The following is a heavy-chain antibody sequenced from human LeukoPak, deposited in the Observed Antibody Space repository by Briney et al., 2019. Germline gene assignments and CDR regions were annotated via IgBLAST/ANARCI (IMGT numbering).Heavy chain of an antibody. CDR1: GGSFSSSTYY. D-gene: IGHD6-13*01. Sequence: SETLSLTCTVSGGSFSSSTYYWGWIRQPPGKGLEWIGTIYYSGRTYYNPSLKSRVTVSVDTSKNQFSLKLTSVTAADTAMYYCARLVGSSWYHEVLFGRDYWGQGTLVTVSS. CDR3: ARLVGSSWYHEVLFGRDY. V-gene: IGHV4-39*01. J-gene: IGHJ4*02. CDR2: IYYSGRT.